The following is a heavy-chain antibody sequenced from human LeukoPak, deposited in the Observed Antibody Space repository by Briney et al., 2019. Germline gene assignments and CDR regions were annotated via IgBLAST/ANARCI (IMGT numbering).Heavy chain of an antibody. V-gene: IGHV3-21*04. J-gene: IGHJ6*02. CDR2: ISSSTKYI. D-gene: IGHD1-14*01. CDR1: GFTFNSYS. Sequence: GGSLRLSCAASGFTFNSYSMNSVRQAPGEGLEWVSSISSSTKYIYYADSLKGRFTISRDNAKNSLYLQMNSLRAEDAAVYYCARDIDTTTGCMDVWGQGTTVTVSS. CDR3: ARDIDTTTGCMDV.